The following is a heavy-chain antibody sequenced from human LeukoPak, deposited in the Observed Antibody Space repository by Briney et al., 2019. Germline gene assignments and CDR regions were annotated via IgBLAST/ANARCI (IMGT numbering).Heavy chain of an antibody. CDR2: ISSGSTTI. J-gene: IGHJ6*02. Sequence: PGGSLRLSCAASGFTFSSYNMNWVRQAPGKGLEWVSYISSGSTTIYYADSVKGRFTISRDNAKNSLYLQMNSLRAEDTAVYYCARDRSVTTVGGRYYGMDVWGQGTTVTVSS. CDR3: ARDRSVTTVGGRYYGMDV. V-gene: IGHV3-48*04. CDR1: GFTFSSYN. D-gene: IGHD4-17*01.